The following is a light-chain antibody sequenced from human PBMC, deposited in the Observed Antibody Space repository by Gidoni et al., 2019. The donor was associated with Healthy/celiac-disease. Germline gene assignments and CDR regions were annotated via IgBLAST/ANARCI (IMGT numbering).Light chain of an antibody. CDR3: QQYGSSPT. V-gene: IGKV3-20*01. CDR2: GAS. J-gene: IGKJ4*01. Sequence: EIVLTQSTGTLSLSPGERATLSCRASQSVRSSYLAWYQQKPGQAPRLLIYGASSRATGIPDRFSGSGSGTDFTLTISRLEPEDFAVYYGQQYGSSPTFGGGTKVEIK. CDR1: QSVRSSY.